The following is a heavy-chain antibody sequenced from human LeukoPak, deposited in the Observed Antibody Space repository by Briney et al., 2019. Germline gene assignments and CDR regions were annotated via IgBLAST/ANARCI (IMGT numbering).Heavy chain of an antibody. V-gene: IGHV3-21*01. CDR3: ARDRGLWFGELLSPFDP. CDR1: GFTLSSYS. CDR2: ISSSSTYI. D-gene: IGHD3-10*01. Sequence: GGSLRLSCAASGFTLSSYSMNWVRQAPGKGLEWVSSISSSSTYIYYADSVKGRFTISRDNAKNSLYLQMNSLRAEDTAVYYCARDRGLWFGELLSPFDPWGQGTLVTVSS. J-gene: IGHJ5*02.